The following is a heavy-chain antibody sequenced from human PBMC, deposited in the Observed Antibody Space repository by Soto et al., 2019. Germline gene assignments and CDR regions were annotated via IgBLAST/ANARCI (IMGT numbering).Heavy chain of an antibody. Sequence: SETMSLTCTVSGGSISSYSWGWIRQPPGKGLEWVGYIYDSGSTNYNPSLKSRVTISVETSKNQFSLKLSSVTAADTAVYYCARVRATFFGVVDAFDFWGQGTLVTVSS. CDR1: GGSISSYS. CDR2: IYDSGST. D-gene: IGHD3-3*01. CDR3: ARVRATFFGVVDAFDF. J-gene: IGHJ3*01. V-gene: IGHV4-59*01.